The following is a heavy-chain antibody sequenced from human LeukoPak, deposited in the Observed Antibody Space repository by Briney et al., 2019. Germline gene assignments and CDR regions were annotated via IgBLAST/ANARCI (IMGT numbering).Heavy chain of an antibody. Sequence: ASVKVSCKASGYTFTSYGISWVRQAPGQGLEWMGWISAYNGNTDYAQKLQGRVTMTTDTSTSTAYMALRRLRSDDTAVYYCARDEPRWSYLSYYFDYWGQGTLVTVSS. D-gene: IGHD1-26*01. CDR3: ARDEPRWSYLSYYFDY. J-gene: IGHJ4*02. CDR2: ISAYNGNT. CDR1: GYTFTSYG. V-gene: IGHV1-18*01.